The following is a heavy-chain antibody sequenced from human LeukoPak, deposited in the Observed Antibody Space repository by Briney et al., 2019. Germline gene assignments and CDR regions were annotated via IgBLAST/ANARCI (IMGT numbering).Heavy chain of an antibody. CDR2: ISYDGSNK. Sequence: GGSLRLSCAASGFTFSSYGMHWVRQAPGKGLEWVAAISYDGSNKYSADSVKGRFTISRDNSKNTLYLQMNSLRAEDTAVYYCAKHYYDSSGYYYYYMDVWGKGTTVTVSS. CDR3: AKHYYDSSGYYYYYMDV. J-gene: IGHJ6*03. D-gene: IGHD3-22*01. V-gene: IGHV3-30*12. CDR1: GFTFSSYG.